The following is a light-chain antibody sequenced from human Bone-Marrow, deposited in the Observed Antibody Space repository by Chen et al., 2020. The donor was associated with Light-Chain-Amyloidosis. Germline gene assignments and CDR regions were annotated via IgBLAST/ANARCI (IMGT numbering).Light chain of an antibody. CDR1: RSDIGTYNR. V-gene: IGLV2-11*01. Sequence: QSALTQPRSVSGSPGQSVTISCTGSRSDIGTYNRVSWYQQHPGKAPKVLIYDVIQRPSEVPYRFSGSKSGNTASLIVSGLQAEDEADYFCTSYSGTYNLVLFGGGTKLTVL. J-gene: IGLJ2*01. CDR3: TSYSGTYNLVL. CDR2: DVI.